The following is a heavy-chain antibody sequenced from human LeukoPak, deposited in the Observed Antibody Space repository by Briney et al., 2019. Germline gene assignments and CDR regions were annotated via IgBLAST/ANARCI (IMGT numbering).Heavy chain of an antibody. J-gene: IGHJ5*02. CDR1: GGSFSGYY. V-gene: IGHV4-34*01. CDR3: ATALDYSNYVGWFDP. CDR2: INHSGST. Sequence: PSETLSLTCAVYGGSFSGYYWSWVRQPPGKGLEWIGEINHSGSTNYNPSLKSRVTISVDTSKNQFSLKLSSVTAADTAVYYCATALDYSNYVGWFDPWGQGTLVTVSS. D-gene: IGHD4-11*01.